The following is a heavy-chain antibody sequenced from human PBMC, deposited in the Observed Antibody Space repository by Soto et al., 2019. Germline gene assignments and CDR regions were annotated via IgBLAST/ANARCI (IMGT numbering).Heavy chain of an antibody. CDR1: GGTFSSYA. V-gene: IGHV1-69*10. D-gene: IGHD4-4*01. CDR2: IIPILGIA. J-gene: IGHJ6*03. Sequence: SVKVSCKASGGTFSSYAISWVRQAPGQGLEWMGGIIPILGIANYAQKFQGRVTITADKSTSTAYMELSSLRSEDTAVYYCARAGDYSRYYHYMDVWGKGTTVTVSS. CDR3: ARAGDYSRYYHYMDV.